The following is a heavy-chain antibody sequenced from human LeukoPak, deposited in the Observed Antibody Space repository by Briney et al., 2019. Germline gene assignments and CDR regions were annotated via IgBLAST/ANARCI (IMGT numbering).Heavy chain of an antibody. CDR2: INPNSGGT. CDR1: GYTFTGYY. J-gene: IGHJ6*03. Sequence: ASVKVSCKASGYTFTGYYMHWVRQAPGQGLEWMGWINPNSGGTNYAQKFQGRVTMTRDTSISTAYMELSRLRSDDTAVYYCARVGGAIFGVGYYYYYYMDVWGKGTTVTVSS. V-gene: IGHV1-2*02. CDR3: ARVGGAIFGVGYYYYYYMDV. D-gene: IGHD3-3*01.